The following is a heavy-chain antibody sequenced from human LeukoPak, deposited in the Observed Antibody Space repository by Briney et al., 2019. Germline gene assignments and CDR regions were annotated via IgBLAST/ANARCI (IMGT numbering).Heavy chain of an antibody. CDR2: IKQDGSEK. Sequence: GGSLRLSCAASGFTFSSYWMSWVRQAPGKGLEWVAYIKQDGSEKYYVDSVKGRFTISRDNAKNSLYLQMNSLRAEDTAVYYCARRDRYYDFWSGYYLNYFDYWGQGTLVTVSS. D-gene: IGHD3-3*01. CDR3: ARRDRYYDFWSGYYLNYFDY. J-gene: IGHJ4*02. V-gene: IGHV3-7*01. CDR1: GFTFSSYW.